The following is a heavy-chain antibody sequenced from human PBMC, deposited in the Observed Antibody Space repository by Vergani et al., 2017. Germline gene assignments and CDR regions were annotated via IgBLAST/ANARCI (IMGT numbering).Heavy chain of an antibody. J-gene: IGHJ4*02. Sequence: DVQLVEHGGGLVKPGGSLRLSCAASGFSFSTYSMNWVRQAPGKGLVGVSRINSDGSSTSYADSVKGRFTISRDNAKNTLYLQMNSLRAEDTAVYYCAQIAAAGTAGFDYWGQGTLVTVSS. CDR2: INSDGSST. V-gene: IGHV3-74*02. CDR3: AQIAAAGTAGFDY. CDR1: GFSFSTYS. D-gene: IGHD6-13*01.